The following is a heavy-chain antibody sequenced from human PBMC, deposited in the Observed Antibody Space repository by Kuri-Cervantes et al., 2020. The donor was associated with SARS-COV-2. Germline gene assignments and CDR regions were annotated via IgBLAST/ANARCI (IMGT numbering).Heavy chain of an antibody. CDR3: AMDTFHPAPYCGGDCYSLDY. CDR1: GDTFSSYA. D-gene: IGHD2-21*01. Sequence: SVKVSCKASGDTFSSYAISWVRQAPGQGLEWMGGIIPILGIANYAQKFQGRVTITADKSTSTAYMELSSLRSEDTAVYYCAMDTFHPAPYCGGDCYSLDYWGQGTLVTVSS. J-gene: IGHJ4*02. V-gene: IGHV1-69*10. CDR2: IIPILGIA.